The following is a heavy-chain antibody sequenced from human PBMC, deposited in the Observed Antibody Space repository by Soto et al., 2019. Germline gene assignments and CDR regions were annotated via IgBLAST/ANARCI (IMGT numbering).Heavy chain of an antibody. CDR2: ISAYNGNT. CDR1: GYTFTSYG. J-gene: IGHJ4*02. V-gene: IGHV1-18*04. Sequence: QVQLVQSGAEVKKPGASVKVSCKASGYTFTSYGISWVRQAPGQGLEWMGWISAYNGNTNYAQKLQGRVTMTTDTSTGTAYMELRSLRADDTAVYYCASVAPRGYEWELLDYWGQGTLVTVSS. D-gene: IGHD1-26*01. CDR3: ASVAPRGYEWELLDY.